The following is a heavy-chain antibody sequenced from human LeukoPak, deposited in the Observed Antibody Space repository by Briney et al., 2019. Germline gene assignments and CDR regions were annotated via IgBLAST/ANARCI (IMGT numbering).Heavy chain of an antibody. V-gene: IGHV4-30-2*01. CDR1: GGSISSGGYS. Sequence: PSETLSLTCAVSGGSISSGGYSWSWIRQPPGKGLEWIGYIYHSGSTYYNPSLKSRVTISVDTSKNQFSLKLSSVTAADTAVYYCARSDSYGDFDYWGQGTLVTVSS. CDR3: ARSDSYGDFDY. CDR2: IYHSGST. J-gene: IGHJ4*02. D-gene: IGHD5-18*01.